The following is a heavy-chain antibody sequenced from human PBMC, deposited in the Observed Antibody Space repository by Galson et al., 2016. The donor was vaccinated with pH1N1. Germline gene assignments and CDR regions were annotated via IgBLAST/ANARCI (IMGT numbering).Heavy chain of an antibody. V-gene: IGHV3-30*04. Sequence: SLRLSCAASGFTLSCCAMHWVRQAPGKGLECVALISKDGNNVYYADSVKGRFTISRDSSSNTLYLQMNSLRTEDTAIYYCARSRDFSFDYWGQGALVTVAS. J-gene: IGHJ4*02. CDR1: GFTLSCCA. CDR3: ARSRDFSFDY. CDR2: ISKDGNNV. D-gene: IGHD4-11*01.